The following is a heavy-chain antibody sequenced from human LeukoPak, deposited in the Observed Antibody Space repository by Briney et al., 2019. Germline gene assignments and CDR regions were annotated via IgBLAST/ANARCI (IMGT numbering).Heavy chain of an antibody. CDR1: GFTFSSYW. V-gene: IGHV3-74*01. CDR2: VSGDGSRK. Sequence: GGSLRLSCAASGFTFSSYWMHWVRQTPGKGLVWVSRVSGDGSRKTYADFVRGRFTISRDNAKNTLYLQMNGLRAEDTAVYYCASWRRGYSYGYDYWGQGTLVTVSS. D-gene: IGHD5-18*01. J-gene: IGHJ4*02. CDR3: ASWRRGYSYGYDY.